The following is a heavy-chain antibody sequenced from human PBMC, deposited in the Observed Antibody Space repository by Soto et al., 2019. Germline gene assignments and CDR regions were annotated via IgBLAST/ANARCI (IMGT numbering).Heavy chain of an antibody. V-gene: IGHV1-18*04. CDR1: GYTFTSYG. D-gene: IGHD2-15*01. Sequence: ASVKVSCKASGYTFTSYGISWVRQAPGQGLEWMGRISAYNGNTNYAQKLQGRVTMTTDTSTSTAYMELSSLRSEDTAVYYCARALGYCSGGSCYEFDYWGQGTLVTVSS. CDR3: ARALGYCSGGSCYEFDY. CDR2: ISAYNGNT. J-gene: IGHJ4*02.